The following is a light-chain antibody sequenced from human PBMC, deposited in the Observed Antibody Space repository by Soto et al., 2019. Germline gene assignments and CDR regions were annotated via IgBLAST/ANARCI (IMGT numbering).Light chain of an antibody. J-gene: IGKJ2*01. Sequence: EVELTQSPATLSLSPGERATISCRASQSLSNYLAWYQQRPGQAPRLLIYDASNRATGIPARFSGSGSGTDFTLTIDNLEPEDFAVYYCQQRTNWPTFGQGTKVDIK. CDR1: QSLSNY. V-gene: IGKV3-11*01. CDR3: QQRTNWPT. CDR2: DAS.